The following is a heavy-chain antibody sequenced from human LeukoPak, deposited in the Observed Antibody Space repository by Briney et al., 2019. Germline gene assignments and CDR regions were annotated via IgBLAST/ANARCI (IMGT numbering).Heavy chain of an antibody. CDR2: IWWHGNKE. CDR3: AKWELYSGFYYIDY. V-gene: IGHV3-33*06. J-gene: IGHJ4*02. Sequence: GGSLRLSCAASGFTFSSHGMHWVRQAPGKGLEWVAIIWWHGNKESYADSVKGRFTVSRDNSKNTLYLQMNSLRAEDTAVYYCAKWELYSGFYYIDYWGQGTLATVSS. CDR1: GFTFSSHG. D-gene: IGHD1-26*01.